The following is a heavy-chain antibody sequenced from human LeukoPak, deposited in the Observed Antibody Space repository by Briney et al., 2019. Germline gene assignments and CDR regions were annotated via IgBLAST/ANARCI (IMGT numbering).Heavy chain of an antibody. Sequence: PSETLSLTCAVYGGSFSGYYWSWIRQPPGKGLEWIGEINHSGSTDYNPSLKSRVTISVDTSKNQFSLKLSSVTAADTAVYYCARLLAAAGPSLDYWGQGTLVTVSS. CDR3: ARLLAAAGPSLDY. CDR2: INHSGST. V-gene: IGHV4-34*01. J-gene: IGHJ4*02. CDR1: GGSFSGYY. D-gene: IGHD6-13*01.